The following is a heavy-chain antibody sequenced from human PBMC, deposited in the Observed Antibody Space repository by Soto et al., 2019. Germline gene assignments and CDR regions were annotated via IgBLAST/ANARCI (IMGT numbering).Heavy chain of an antibody. D-gene: IGHD3-16*01. CDR2: ITGNSARI. CDR1: DSTIRRYA. CDR3: AKNGDFDYDAFDV. J-gene: IGHJ3*01. V-gene: IGHV3-23*01. Sequence: LRLSCSASDSTIRRYAMSWVRQAPGKGLEWVSGITGNSARIYYADSVRGRFTISRDNSKNTLYLQMDTLRAEDTAIYYCAKNGDFDYDAFDVWGQGTVVTVSS.